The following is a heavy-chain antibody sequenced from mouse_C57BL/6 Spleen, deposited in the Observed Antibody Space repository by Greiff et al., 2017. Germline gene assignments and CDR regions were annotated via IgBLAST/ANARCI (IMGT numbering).Heavy chain of an antibody. D-gene: IGHD2-5*01. CDR3: ARGSNYYFDY. J-gene: IGHJ2*01. CDR1: GYTFTSYW. CDR2: IDPSDSYT. Sequence: QVQLQQSGAELVKPGASVKLSCKASGYTFTSYWMQWVKQRPGQGLEWIGEIDPSDSYTNSNQKFKGKATLTVDTSSSTAYLQLSSLTSEDSAVYYCARGSNYYFDYWGPGTTLTVSS. V-gene: IGHV1-50*01.